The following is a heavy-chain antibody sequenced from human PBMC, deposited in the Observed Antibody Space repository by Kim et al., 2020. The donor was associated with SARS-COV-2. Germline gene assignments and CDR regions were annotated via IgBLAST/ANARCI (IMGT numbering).Heavy chain of an antibody. Sequence: ASVKVSCKASGYTFSQYGISWVRQAPGKGLEWMGWVSEYDTRTNYGKKFKGRVTMTTDRGTSTVFMELRSLRSDDTAVYYCARDRSGDNYYYGLDVWGQG. J-gene: IGHJ6*02. CDR2: VSEYDTRT. CDR3: ARDRSGDNYYYGLDV. D-gene: IGHD3-22*01. V-gene: IGHV1-18*01. CDR1: GYTFSQYG.